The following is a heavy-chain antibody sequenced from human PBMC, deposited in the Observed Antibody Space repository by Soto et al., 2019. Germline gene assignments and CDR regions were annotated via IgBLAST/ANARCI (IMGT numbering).Heavy chain of an antibody. V-gene: IGHV1-69*12. CDR3: ARGIRRGGKYRYGRGEYWFAP. CDR1: GGTFSSYA. J-gene: IGHJ5*02. Sequence: QVQLVQSGAEVKKPGSSVKVSCKASGGTFSSYAISWVRQAPGQGLEWMGGIIPIFGTANYVQKFQGRVTITEDESTSTAYMELSSLRSEETAVYYCARGIRRGGKYRYGRGEYWFAPCGQGTLATVSS. D-gene: IGHD5-18*01. CDR2: IIPIFGTA.